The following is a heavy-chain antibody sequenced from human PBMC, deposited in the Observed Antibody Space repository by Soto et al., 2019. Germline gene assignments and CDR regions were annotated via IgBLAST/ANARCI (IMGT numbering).Heavy chain of an antibody. V-gene: IGHV2-5*02. CDR2: NLWDDEK. CDR1: GFSLRPSGVV. CDR3: VHRLAAYGLHY. J-gene: IGHJ4*02. D-gene: IGHD3-10*01. Sequence: KESGPTLVKPTQTLTLTCTFSGFSLRPSGVVVGWIRQPPGQALEWLALNLWDDEKRYSPLLKSRLTIPKDASKNQVVLTMANMDPVDTATYYCVHRLAAYGLHYWGQGILVTVSS.